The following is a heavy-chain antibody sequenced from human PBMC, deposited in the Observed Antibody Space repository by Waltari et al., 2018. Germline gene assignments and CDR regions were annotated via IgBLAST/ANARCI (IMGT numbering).Heavy chain of an antibody. CDR3: ARDAPGRRGELLSY. CDR2: ICGSGGST. CDR1: GFTFSSYA. D-gene: IGHD1-26*01. Sequence: EVQLLESGGGLVQPGGSLRLSCAASGFTFSSYAMRWVRQAPGKGLEWVSAICGSGGSTYYADSVKGRFTSSRDNSKNTLYLQMNSLRAEDTAVYYCARDAPGRRGELLSYWGQGTLVTVSS. V-gene: IGHV3-23*01. J-gene: IGHJ4*02.